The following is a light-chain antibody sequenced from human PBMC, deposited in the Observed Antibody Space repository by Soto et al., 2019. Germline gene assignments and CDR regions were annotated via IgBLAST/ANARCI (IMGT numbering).Light chain of an antibody. J-gene: IGLJ1*01. CDR1: SSNIGAGYD. CDR2: GNS. Sequence: QSVLTQPPSVSGAPGQRVTSSCTGGSSNIGAGYDVHWYQQLPGTAPKLLIYGNSNRPSGVPDRFSGSKSGTSASLAITGLQAEDEADYYRQSYDSSLSGYVFGTGTKDTVL. CDR3: QSYDSSLSGYV. V-gene: IGLV1-40*01.